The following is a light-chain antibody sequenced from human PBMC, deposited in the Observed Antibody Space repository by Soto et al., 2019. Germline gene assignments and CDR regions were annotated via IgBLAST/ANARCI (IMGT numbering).Light chain of an antibody. CDR3: SSYTSSSTLVL. Sequence: QSALPQPASVSGSPGQSITISCTGTSRDVGGYHYVSWYQHHPGKAPKLMIYEVSSRPSGVSNRFSGSKSGNTASLTISGLQAEDEADYYCSSYTSSSTLVLFGGGTKLTVL. J-gene: IGLJ2*01. CDR1: SRDVGGYHY. V-gene: IGLV2-14*01. CDR2: EVS.